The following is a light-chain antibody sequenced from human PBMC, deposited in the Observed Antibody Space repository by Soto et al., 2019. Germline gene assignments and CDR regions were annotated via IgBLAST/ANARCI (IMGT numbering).Light chain of an antibody. CDR2: GAS. CDR3: QQYNNWPTVT. Sequence: EIVITQSPATLSVSPGERATLSCRASQSVSSNLAWYQQKPGQAPRLLIYGASTRATGIPARFSGSGSGTELTLTISSLQSEDFAVYYCQQYNNWPTVTFGQGTKVDIK. V-gene: IGKV3-15*01. CDR1: QSVSSN. J-gene: IGKJ1*01.